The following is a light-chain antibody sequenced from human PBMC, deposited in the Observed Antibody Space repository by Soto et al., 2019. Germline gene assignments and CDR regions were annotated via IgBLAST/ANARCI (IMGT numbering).Light chain of an antibody. CDR3: CSYVGTKSYV. CDR1: SSDVGGYHY. Sequence: QSALTQPPSSSGSPGQSVTISCTGTSSDVGGYHYVSWYQQYPGKAPQLVIYEVNKRPSGVPDLFSGSKSGNTASLTVFGRQAEDEADYYCCSYVGTKSYVFGTGTQLTVL. V-gene: IGLV2-8*01. CDR2: EVN. J-gene: IGLJ1*01.